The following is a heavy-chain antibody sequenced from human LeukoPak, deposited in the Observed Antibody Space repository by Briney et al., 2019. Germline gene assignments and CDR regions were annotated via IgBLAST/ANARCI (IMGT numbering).Heavy chain of an antibody. Sequence: GGSLRLSCAASGFTFANYAMTWVRRAPGKGLVWVSRINSDGSSTSYADSVKGRFTISRDNAKNTLYLQMNSLRAEDTAVYYCARAGVFDSSGYYYAHAFDIWGQGTMVTVSS. V-gene: IGHV3-74*01. CDR2: INSDGSST. CDR1: GFTFANYA. CDR3: ARAGVFDSSGYYYAHAFDI. D-gene: IGHD3-22*01. J-gene: IGHJ3*02.